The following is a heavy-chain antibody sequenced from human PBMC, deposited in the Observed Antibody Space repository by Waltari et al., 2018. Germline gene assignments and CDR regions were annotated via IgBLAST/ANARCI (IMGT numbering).Heavy chain of an antibody. Sequence: QVQLQESGPGLVKPSETLSLTCPVSGGSISSYYWSWIRQPPGKGLEWIGYIYYSGSTNYNPSLKSRVTISVDTSKNQFSLKLSSVTAADTAVYYCARSGIGSPNEGYWGQGTLVTVSS. CDR1: GGSISSYY. V-gene: IGHV4-59*08. J-gene: IGHJ4*02. D-gene: IGHD3-10*01. CDR3: ARSGIGSPNEGY. CDR2: IYYSGST.